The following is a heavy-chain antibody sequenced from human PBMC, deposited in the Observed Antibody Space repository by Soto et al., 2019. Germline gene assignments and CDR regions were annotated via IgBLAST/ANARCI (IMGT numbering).Heavy chain of an antibody. J-gene: IGHJ4*02. CDR3: AGIYSGSPGGTLRY. D-gene: IGHD1-26*01. V-gene: IGHV4-31*03. Sequence: SETLSLTCTVSGGSISSGGYYWSWIRQHPGKGLEWIGYIYYSGSTYYNPSLKSRVTISVDTSKNQFSLKLSSVTATDTAVYYCAGIYSGSPGGTLRYWGQGTLVTVSS. CDR1: GGSISSGGYY. CDR2: IYYSGST.